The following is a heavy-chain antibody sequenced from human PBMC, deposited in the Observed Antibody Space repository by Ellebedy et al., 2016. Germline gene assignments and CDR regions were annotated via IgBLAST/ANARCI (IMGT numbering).Heavy chain of an antibody. J-gene: IGHJ6*03. CDR2: IRSKAYGGTT. CDR1: GFTIAYYA. CDR3: NSGNLGYYYMDV. D-gene: IGHD1-7*01. V-gene: IGHV3-49*03. Sequence: GESLKISXTASGFTIAYYAMSWFRQAPGKGLEWVGFIRSKAYGGTTEYAASLKTRFTISRDDSKSIVYLQMNSLKTEDTAVYYCNSGNLGYYYMDVWGRGTMVTVSS.